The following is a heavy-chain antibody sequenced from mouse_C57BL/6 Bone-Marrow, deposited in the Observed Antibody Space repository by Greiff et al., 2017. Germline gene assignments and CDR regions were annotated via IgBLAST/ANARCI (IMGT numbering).Heavy chain of an antibody. CDR2: IYPRDGST. Sequence: VQRVESGPELVKPGASVKLSCKASGYTFTSYDINWVKQRPGQGLEWIGWIYPRDGSTKYNEKFKGKATLTVDTSSSTAYMELNSLTSEDSAVYFCARLEFDGSSGDWYFDVWGTGTTVTVSS. V-gene: IGHV1-85*01. CDR3: ARLEFDGSSGDWYFDV. D-gene: IGHD1-1*01. J-gene: IGHJ1*03. CDR1: GYTFTSYD.